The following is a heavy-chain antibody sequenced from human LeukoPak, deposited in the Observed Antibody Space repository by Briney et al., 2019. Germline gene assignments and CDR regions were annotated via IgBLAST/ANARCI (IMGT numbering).Heavy chain of an antibody. J-gene: IGHJ6*02. CDR1: GFTFSDYH. V-gene: IGHV3-53*01. D-gene: IGHD5-18*01. Sequence: SGGSLRLSCAASGFTFSDYHMSWIRQAPGKGLEWVSVIYSGGSTYYADSVKGRFTISRDNSKNTLYLQMNSLRAEDTAVYYCARDRGGYSYGAESIYYYYYGMDVWGQGTTVTVSS. CDR3: ARDRGGYSYGAESIYYYYYGMDV. CDR2: IYSGGST.